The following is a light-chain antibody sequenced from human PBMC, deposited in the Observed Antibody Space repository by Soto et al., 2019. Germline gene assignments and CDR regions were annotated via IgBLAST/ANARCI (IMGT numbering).Light chain of an antibody. J-gene: IGKJ2*01. Sequence: EIVMTQSPATLSVSPGERATLSCRASQSVSSNLAGYQQKPGQAPRLLIYGASTRATGIPARFSGSGSGTEFTLTISSLQSEDFAVYYCQQYNNWSPYTFGRGTKLEIK. CDR1: QSVSSN. CDR2: GAS. V-gene: IGKV3-15*01. CDR3: QQYNNWSPYT.